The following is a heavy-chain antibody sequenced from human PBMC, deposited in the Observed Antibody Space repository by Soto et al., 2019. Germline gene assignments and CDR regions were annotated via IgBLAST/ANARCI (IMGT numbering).Heavy chain of an antibody. Sequence: SETLSLTCTVSGGSISSYYWSWIRQPPGKGLEWIGYIYYSGSTNYNPSLKSRVTISVDTSKNQFSLKLSSVTAADTAVYYCARLLGLRWVDPWGQGTLVTVSS. CDR1: GGSISSYY. D-gene: IGHD4-17*01. CDR3: ARLLGLRWVDP. J-gene: IGHJ5*02. CDR2: IYYSGST. V-gene: IGHV4-59*08.